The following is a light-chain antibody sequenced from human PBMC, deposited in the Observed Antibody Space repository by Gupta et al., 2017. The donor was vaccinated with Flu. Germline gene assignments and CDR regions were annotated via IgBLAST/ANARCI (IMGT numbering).Light chain of an antibody. CDR3: GTWDSSLSAWV. Sequence: KVTISCSGSSSNMENNYVSWYQQFPGTAPELLIYENNKRPSGIPDRFSGSKSDTSATLGITGLQTGDEANYYCGTWDSSLSAWVFGGGTKLTVL. CDR1: SSNMENNY. V-gene: IGLV1-51*02. J-gene: IGLJ3*02. CDR2: ENN.